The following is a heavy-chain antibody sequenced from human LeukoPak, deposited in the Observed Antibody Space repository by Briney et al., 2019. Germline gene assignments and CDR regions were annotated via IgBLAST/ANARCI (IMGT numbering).Heavy chain of an antibody. Sequence: PGGSLRLSCAASGFTFSSYGMHWVRQAPGKGLEWVAVISYDGSNKYYADSVKGRFTISRDNSKNTLYLQMNSLRAEDTAVYYCARTSRYCSGGSCYSNWFDPWGQGTLVTVSS. V-gene: IGHV3-30*03. J-gene: IGHJ5*02. D-gene: IGHD2-15*01. CDR1: GFTFSSYG. CDR3: ARTSRYCSGGSCYSNWFDP. CDR2: ISYDGSNK.